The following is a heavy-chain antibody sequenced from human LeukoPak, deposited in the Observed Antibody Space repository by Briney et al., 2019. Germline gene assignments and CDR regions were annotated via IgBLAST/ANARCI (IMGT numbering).Heavy chain of an antibody. CDR3: ARGYRGSSYNWFDP. V-gene: IGHV4-34*01. CDR1: GGSFSGYY. CDR2: INHSGST. J-gene: IGHJ5*02. Sequence: SETLSLTCAVYGGSFSGYYWSWIRQPPGKGLEWIGEINHSGSTNYNPSLKSRVTISVGTSKNQFSLKLSSVTAADTAVYYCARGYRGSSYNWFDPWGQGTLVTVSS. D-gene: IGHD1-26*01.